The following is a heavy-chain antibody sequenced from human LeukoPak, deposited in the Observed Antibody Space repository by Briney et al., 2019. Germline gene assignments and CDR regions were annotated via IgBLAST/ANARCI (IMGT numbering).Heavy chain of an antibody. V-gene: IGHV4-39*07. D-gene: IGHD2-15*01. CDR1: GGSISSSSYY. CDR3: ARTTPYCSGGSCYSSEIDY. CDR2: IYYSGST. Sequence: SETLSLTCTVSGGSISSSSYYWAWIRQPPGKGLEWIGSIYYSGSTYYNPSLKSRVTISVDTSKNQFSLKLSSVTAADTAVYYCARTTPYCSGGSCYSSEIDYWGQGTLVTVSS. J-gene: IGHJ4*02.